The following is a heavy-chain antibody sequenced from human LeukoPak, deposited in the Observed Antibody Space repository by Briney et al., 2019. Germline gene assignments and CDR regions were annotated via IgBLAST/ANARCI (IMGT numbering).Heavy chain of an antibody. D-gene: IGHD3-10*01. CDR3: ARAPYYYGSGRAPPLNV. J-gene: IGHJ6*02. V-gene: IGHV4-34*01. Sequence: PSETLSLTCAVYGGSFSGYYWSWIRQPPGKGLEWIGDINHGGSTNYNPSLKSRVTISVDTSKNEFSLKLSSVTAADTTVYYCARAPYYYGSGRAPPLNVWGQGTTVTVSS. CDR1: GGSFSGYY. CDR2: INHGGST.